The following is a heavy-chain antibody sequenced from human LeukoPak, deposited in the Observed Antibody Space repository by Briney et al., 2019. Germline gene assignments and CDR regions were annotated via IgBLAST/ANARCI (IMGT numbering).Heavy chain of an antibody. V-gene: IGHV3-23*01. CDR2: ISGSGGST. Sequence: GGSLRLSCAASGFMFSSNWMSWVRQAPGKGLEWVSAISGSGGSTYYADSVRGRFTISRDNSKNTLYLQMNSLRAEDTALYYCAKGYSSGWYTNDYWGQGTLVTVSS. D-gene: IGHD6-19*01. CDR3: AKGYSSGWYTNDY. CDR1: GFMFSSNW. J-gene: IGHJ4*02.